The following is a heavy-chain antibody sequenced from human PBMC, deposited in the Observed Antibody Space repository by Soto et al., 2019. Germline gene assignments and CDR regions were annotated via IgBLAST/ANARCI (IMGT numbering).Heavy chain of an antibody. Sequence: SETLSLTCTVSGGSISSYYWSWIRQPPGKGLEWIGYIYYSGSTNYNPSLKSRVTISVDTSKNQFSLKLSSVTAADTAVYYCARDQDHYCGGDCYSFDYWGQGTLVTVSS. CDR3: ARDQDHYCGGDCYSFDY. CDR2: IYYSGST. D-gene: IGHD2-21*02. V-gene: IGHV4-59*01. CDR1: GGSISSYY. J-gene: IGHJ4*02.